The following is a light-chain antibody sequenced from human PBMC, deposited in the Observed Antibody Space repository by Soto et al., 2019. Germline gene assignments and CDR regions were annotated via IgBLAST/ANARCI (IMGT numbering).Light chain of an antibody. J-gene: IGLJ2*01. V-gene: IGLV6-57*04. CDR3: QSYDSTNVI. Sequence: FMLTQPHSVSESPGKTATLSCTRSSGSIASNYVQWYQQRPGSAPTTVIYEDSQRPSGVPDRFSGSIDSSSNSASLIISGLKTEDEADYYCQSYDSTNVIFGGGTKLTVL. CDR1: SGSIASNY. CDR2: EDS.